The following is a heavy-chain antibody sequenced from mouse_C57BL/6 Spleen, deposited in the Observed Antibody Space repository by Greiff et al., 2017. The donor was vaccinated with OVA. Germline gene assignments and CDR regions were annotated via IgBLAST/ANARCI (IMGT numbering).Heavy chain of an antibody. V-gene: IGHV1-69*01. CDR2: IDPSDSYT. D-gene: IGHD1-1*01. CDR3: ARSDYYGSSPSCAY. J-gene: IGHJ3*01. Sequence: QVQLQQSGAELVMPGASVKLSCKASGYTFTSYWMNWVKQRPGQGLEWIGEIDPSDSYTNYNQKFKGKSTLTVDKSSSTAYMQLSSLTSEDSAVYDCARSDYYGSSPSCAYWGQGTLVTVSA. CDR1: GYTFTSYW.